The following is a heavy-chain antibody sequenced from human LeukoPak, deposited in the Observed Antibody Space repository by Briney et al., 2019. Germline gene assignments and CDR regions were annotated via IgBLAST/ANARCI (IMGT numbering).Heavy chain of an antibody. J-gene: IGHJ2*01. CDR2: ISSSSSYI. V-gene: IGHV3-21*04. CDR3: AKNDGSGSYYVSYWYFDL. D-gene: IGHD3-10*01. CDR1: GFTFSSYS. Sequence: GGSLRLSCAASGFTFSSYSMNWVRQAPGKGLEWVSSISSSSSYIYYADSVKGRFTISRDNAKNSLYLQMNSLRAEDTAVYYCAKNDGSGSYYVSYWYFDLWGRGTLVTVSS.